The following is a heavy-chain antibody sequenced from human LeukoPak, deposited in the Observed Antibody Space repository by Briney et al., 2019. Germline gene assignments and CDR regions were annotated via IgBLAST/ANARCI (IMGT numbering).Heavy chain of an antibody. V-gene: IGHV1-69*04. CDR1: GYTFTSYG. J-gene: IGHJ4*02. Sequence: SVKVSCKASGYTFTSYGISWVRQAPGQGLEWMGRIIPILGIANYAQKFQGRVTITADKSTSTAYMELSSLRSEDTAVYYCARSQLYDSSGYYFYDWGQGTLVTVSS. CDR2: IIPILGIA. CDR3: ARSQLYDSSGYYFYD. D-gene: IGHD3-22*01.